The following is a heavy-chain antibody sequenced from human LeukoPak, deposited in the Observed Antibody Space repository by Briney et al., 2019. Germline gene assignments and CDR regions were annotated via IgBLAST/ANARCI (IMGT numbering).Heavy chain of an antibody. CDR3: ASQPSDLIAVADPFDY. Sequence: PSGTLSLTCAVSGGSISSSNWWSWVRQPPGKGLEWIGEIYHTGSTNYNPFLKSRVTISVDKSKNQFSLKLSSVTAADTAVYYCASQPSDLIAVADPFDYWGQGTLVTVSS. CDR1: GGSISSSNW. V-gene: IGHV4-4*02. J-gene: IGHJ4*02. CDR2: IYHTGST. D-gene: IGHD6-19*01.